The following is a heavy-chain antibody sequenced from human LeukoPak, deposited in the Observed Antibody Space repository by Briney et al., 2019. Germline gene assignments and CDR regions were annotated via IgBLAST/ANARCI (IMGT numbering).Heavy chain of an antibody. Sequence: ASVKVSCKASGYTFTGYYMHWVRQAPGQGLEWMGWINPNSGGTNYAQTFQGRVTMTRDTSISTAYMELSRLRSDDTAVYYCARNYDSSGYYANDAFDIWGQGTMVTVSS. CDR1: GYTFTGYY. J-gene: IGHJ3*02. CDR2: INPNSGGT. CDR3: ARNYDSSGYYANDAFDI. V-gene: IGHV1-2*02. D-gene: IGHD3-22*01.